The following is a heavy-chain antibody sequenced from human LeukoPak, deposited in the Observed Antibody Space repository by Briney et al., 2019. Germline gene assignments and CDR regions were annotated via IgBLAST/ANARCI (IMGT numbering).Heavy chain of an antibody. D-gene: IGHD3-9*01. V-gene: IGHV1-2*02. CDR1: GYTFTGYY. CDR2: INPNSGGT. Sequence: ASVKVSCKASGYTFTGYYMHWVRQAPGQGLEWMGWINPNSGGTNYAQKFQGRVTMTRDTSISTAYMELSRLRSDDTAVYYCASWVDGRYFDWLLPDDPWGQGTLVTVSS. CDR3: ASWVDGRYFDWLLPDDP. J-gene: IGHJ5*02.